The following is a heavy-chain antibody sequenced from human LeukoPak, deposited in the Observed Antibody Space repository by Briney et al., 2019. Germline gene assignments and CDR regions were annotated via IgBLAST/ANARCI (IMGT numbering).Heavy chain of an antibody. CDR3: ARAGVWLPAV. D-gene: IGHD3-9*01. Sequence: PSGTLSLTCAVSGASISSDKWRSWVRQPPGKGLEWIGEINHSGNTNYSPSLKSRVTMSTDKSKNEFSLRLTSVTAADTAVYYCARAGVWLPAVWGQGTLVTVSS. CDR1: GASISSDKW. V-gene: IGHV4-4*02. J-gene: IGHJ4*02. CDR2: INHSGNT.